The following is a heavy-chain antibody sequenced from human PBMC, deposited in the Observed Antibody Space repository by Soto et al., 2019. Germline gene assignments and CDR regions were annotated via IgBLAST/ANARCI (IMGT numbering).Heavy chain of an antibody. CDR3: AASSNYAKGHIDY. Sequence: ASVKVSCKASGGTFSSYTISWVRQAPGQGLEWMGRIIPILGITNYAQKFQERVTIPRDMSTSTAYMELSSLRSEDTAVYYCAASSNYAKGHIDYWGQGTLVTVSS. CDR1: GGTFSSYT. D-gene: IGHD4-4*01. J-gene: IGHJ4*02. V-gene: IGHV1-69*02. CDR2: IIPILGIT.